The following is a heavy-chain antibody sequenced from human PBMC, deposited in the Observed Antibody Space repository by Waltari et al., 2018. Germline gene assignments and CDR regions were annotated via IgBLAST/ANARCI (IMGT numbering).Heavy chain of an antibody. V-gene: IGHV3-7*01. Sequence: EVQLVESGGGLVQPGGSLRLSCAASGFTFSTNWMGWVRQAPGKGREWVVNIVPDGSRNNYVDSVKGRFTISRDNAKNSLSLQMNSVGVEDTAGYYCARGDSSGWLFDYWGQGTLVTVAS. CDR3: ARGDSSGWLFDY. D-gene: IGHD6-19*01. J-gene: IGHJ4*02. CDR1: GFTFSTNW. CDR2: IVPDGSRN.